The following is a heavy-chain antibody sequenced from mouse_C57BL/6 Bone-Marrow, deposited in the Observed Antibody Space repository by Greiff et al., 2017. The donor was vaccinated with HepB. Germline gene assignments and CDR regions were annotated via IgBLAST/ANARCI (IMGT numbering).Heavy chain of an antibody. J-gene: IGHJ2*01. CDR1: GYTFTSYG. CDR3: ARQGRRGLYLDY. D-gene: IGHD2-14*01. CDR2: IYPRSGNT. V-gene: IGHV1-81*01. Sequence: VQLQQSGAELARPGASVKLSCKASGYTFTSYGISWVKQRTGQGLEWIGEIYPRSGNTYYNEKFKGKATLTADKSSSTAYMELRSLTSEDSAVYVWARQGRRGLYLDYWGQGTTLTVSS.